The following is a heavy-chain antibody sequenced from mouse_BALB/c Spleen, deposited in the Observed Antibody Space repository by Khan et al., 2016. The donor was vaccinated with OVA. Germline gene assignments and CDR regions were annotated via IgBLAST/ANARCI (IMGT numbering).Heavy chain of an antibody. D-gene: IGHD2-1*01. CDR1: GFTFSIYA. Sequence: EVELVESGGGLVKPGGSLKLSCAASGFTFSIYAMSWVRQTPEQRLEWVASISSGGSTYYPDSVKGRFTISRDNARNIMYLQMSSLRSEDTAMYYCARGYGNFVNPHYAMDYWGQGTSGTVAS. CDR3: ARGYGNFVNPHYAMDY. CDR2: ISSGGST. J-gene: IGHJ4*01. V-gene: IGHV5-6-5*01.